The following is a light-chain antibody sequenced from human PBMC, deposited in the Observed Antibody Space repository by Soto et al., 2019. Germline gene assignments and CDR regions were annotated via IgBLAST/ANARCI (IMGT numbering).Light chain of an antibody. CDR3: SSYTTSTSFIL. CDR2: EVS. Sequence: QSALTQPASVSGSAGQSITISCSGTMRDVGAYNLVSWYQQVPGTAPKAMIYEVSSRPSGVSNRFSGSKSGNTASLTISGLQAEDEAYYYCSSYTTSTSFILFGGGTQLTVL. CDR1: MRDVGAYNL. J-gene: IGLJ2*01. V-gene: IGLV2-14*01.